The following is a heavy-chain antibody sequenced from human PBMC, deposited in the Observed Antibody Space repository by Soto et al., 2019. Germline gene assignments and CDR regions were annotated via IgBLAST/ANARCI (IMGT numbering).Heavy chain of an antibody. D-gene: IGHD1-26*01. Sequence: ASVKVSCKASGYTLMSYAMHWVRQAPGQRLEWMGCITAGNGDTKYSQKFQGRVTITRDTSANTAYMELSSLRSEDTAVYYCARGPYSGSYYNWFDPWGQGTLVTVSS. CDR2: ITAGNGDT. V-gene: IGHV1-3*01. CDR1: GYTLMSYA. CDR3: ARGPYSGSYYNWFDP. J-gene: IGHJ5*02.